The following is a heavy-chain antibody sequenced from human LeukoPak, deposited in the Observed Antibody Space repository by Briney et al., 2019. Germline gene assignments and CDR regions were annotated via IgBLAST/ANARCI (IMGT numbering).Heavy chain of an antibody. CDR3: ARLSLNWYFDL. CDR2: IYTSGST. CDR1: GGSFSGYY. J-gene: IGHJ2*01. V-gene: IGHV4-59*10. Sequence: SETLSLTCAVYGGSFSGYYWSCIRQPAGKGLEWIGRIYTSGSTNYNPSLKSRVTMSVDTSKNQFSLKLSSVTAADTAVYYCARLSLNWYFDLWGRGTLVTVSS.